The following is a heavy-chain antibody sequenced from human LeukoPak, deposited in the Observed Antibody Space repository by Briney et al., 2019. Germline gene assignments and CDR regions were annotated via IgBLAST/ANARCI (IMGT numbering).Heavy chain of an antibody. Sequence: GGSLRLSCAASGITLSSYGMSWVRQAPGKGLEWVAGLSGSGGGTNYADSVQGRFTISRDNPKNTLYLQMNSLRAEDTAVYFCAKRGVVIRVFLVGFHKEAYYFDSWGQGALVTVSS. CDR2: LSGSGGGT. V-gene: IGHV3-23*01. D-gene: IGHD3-10*01. J-gene: IGHJ4*02. CDR1: GITLSSYG. CDR3: AKRGVVIRVFLVGFHKEAYYFDS.